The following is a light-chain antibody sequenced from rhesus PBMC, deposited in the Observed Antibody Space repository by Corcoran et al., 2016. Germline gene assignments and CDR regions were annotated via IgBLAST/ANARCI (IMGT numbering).Light chain of an antibody. Sequence: DILMTQTQLSLPVTPEEPASLSCRSRPRLLEQEKGQPYFDLYLQKPGKSPQLLLYVVSNRAAGVPDRVSGSGSDTYFTLKISRVEADDVGVYYCMQALEFPRTFGQGTKVDIK. CDR1: PRLLEQEKGQPY. V-gene: IGKV2-104*02. CDR2: VVS. J-gene: IGKJ1*01. CDR3: MQALEFPRT.